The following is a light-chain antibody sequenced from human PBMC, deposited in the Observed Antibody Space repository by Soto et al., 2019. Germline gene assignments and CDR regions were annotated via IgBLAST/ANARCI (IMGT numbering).Light chain of an antibody. Sequence: VLTQPPSVSAAPGQKVTISVSGSSSNIGNNYVSWYQQLPGTAPKLLIYDNNKRPSGNPDRFSGSKSGTSATLGISGLQTGDEADYYCGTWDSSLSVHVFGTGTKVTVL. J-gene: IGLJ1*01. CDR1: SSNIGNNY. CDR3: GTWDSSLSVHV. V-gene: IGLV1-51*01. CDR2: DNN.